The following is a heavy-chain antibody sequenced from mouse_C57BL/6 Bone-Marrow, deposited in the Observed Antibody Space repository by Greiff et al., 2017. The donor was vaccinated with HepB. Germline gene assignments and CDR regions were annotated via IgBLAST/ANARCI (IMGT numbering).Heavy chain of an antibody. J-gene: IGHJ3*01. CDR1: GYTFTSYW. CDR3: ARGRVYYGGFAY. CDR2: IDPNSGGT. D-gene: IGHD1-1*02. Sequence: QVQLQQPGAELVKPGASVKLSCKASGYTFTSYWMHWVKQRPGRGLEWIGRIDPNSGGTKYNEKFKSKATLTVDKPSSTAYMQISSLTSEDSAVYYCARGRVYYGGFAYWGQGTLVTVSA. V-gene: IGHV1-72*01.